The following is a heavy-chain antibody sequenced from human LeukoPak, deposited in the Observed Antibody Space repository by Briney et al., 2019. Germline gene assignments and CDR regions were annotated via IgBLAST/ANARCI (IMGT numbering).Heavy chain of an antibody. Sequence: GGSLRLSCAASGFTFNAYGMHWVRQAPGKGLEWVAVTSYDEFNKYYADSVRGRFTISRDNSKNTLYLQMNSLRAEDTAVYYCARDPGHNYGYDYWGQGTLVTVSS. J-gene: IGHJ4*02. D-gene: IGHD5-18*01. V-gene: IGHV3-30*03. CDR2: TSYDEFNK. CDR3: ARDPGHNYGYDY. CDR1: GFTFNAYG.